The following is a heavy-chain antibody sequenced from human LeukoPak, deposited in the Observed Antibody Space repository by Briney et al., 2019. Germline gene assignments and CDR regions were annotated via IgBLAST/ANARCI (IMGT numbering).Heavy chain of an antibody. D-gene: IGHD3-10*01. J-gene: IGHJ3*02. Sequence: PSETLSLTCTVSGGSISSYYWSWIRQPPGKGLEWIGYIYYSGSTNYNPSLKSRVTISVDTSKNQFSLKLSSVTAADTAVYYCARELLSSLAIWGQGTMVTVSS. CDR2: IYYSGST. CDR1: GGSISSYY. V-gene: IGHV4-59*01. CDR3: ARELLSSLAI.